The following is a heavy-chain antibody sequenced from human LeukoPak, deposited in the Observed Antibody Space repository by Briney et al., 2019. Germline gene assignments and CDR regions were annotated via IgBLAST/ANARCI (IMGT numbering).Heavy chain of an antibody. V-gene: IGHV4-39*01. J-gene: IGHJ5*02. CDR3: ARPTARLGWFDP. CDR2: IYYSGST. D-gene: IGHD6-6*01. CDR1: GGSISSNSYY. Sequence: SETLSLTCTVSGGSISSNSYYWDWIRQPPGKGLEWIGSIYYSGSTYYNPSLKSRVTISVDTSKNQFSLKLRSVTAADTAVYYCARPTARLGWFDPWGQGTLVTVSS.